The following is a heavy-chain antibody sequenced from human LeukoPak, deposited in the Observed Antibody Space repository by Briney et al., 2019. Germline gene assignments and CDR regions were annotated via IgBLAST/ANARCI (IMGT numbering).Heavy chain of an antibody. CDR2: IKQDGSKI. V-gene: IGHV3-7*03. D-gene: IGHD2-2*03. J-gene: IGHJ6*02. CDR3: ARVGYGQDGLDV. Sequence: GGSLRLSCETYGFTFNDYWMSWVRQAPGKGLEWVGDIKQDGSKIGYGGSVRGRFAISSDNAKNSLYRQMNSLGADDTADYYCARVGYGQDGLDVWGQGATVTVSS. CDR1: GFTFNDYW.